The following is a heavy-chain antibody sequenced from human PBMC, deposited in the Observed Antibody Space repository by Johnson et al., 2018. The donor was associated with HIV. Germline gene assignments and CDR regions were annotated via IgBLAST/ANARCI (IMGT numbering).Heavy chain of an antibody. Sequence: VQLVESGGGLVQPGGSLRLSCAASGFTVSSNYMSWVRQSPGKGLEWVSVIYSGGNTYYADSVKGRFTISRDNSKNTLYLQMNSLRAEDTAVYYCARSLPVRGSYYAFDIWGQGTMVTVSS. V-gene: IGHV3-66*01. D-gene: IGHD1-26*01. J-gene: IGHJ3*02. CDR2: IYSGGNT. CDR3: ARSLPVRGSYYAFDI. CDR1: GFTVSSNY.